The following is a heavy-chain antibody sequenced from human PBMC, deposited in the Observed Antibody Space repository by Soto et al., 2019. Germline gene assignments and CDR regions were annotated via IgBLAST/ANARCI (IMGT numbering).Heavy chain of an antibody. Sequence: ASVKVSCKVSGYTLTDFSMHWVRQAPGKGLEWMGGFDPEDGETTYAQKFQGRVTMTRDTSTSTVYMELSSLRSEDTAVYYCARGGDYGGTPTLGFDYWGQGTLVTVSS. CDR2: FDPEDGET. CDR3: ARGGDYGGTPTLGFDY. J-gene: IGHJ4*02. CDR1: GYTLTDFS. D-gene: IGHD4-17*01. V-gene: IGHV1-24*01.